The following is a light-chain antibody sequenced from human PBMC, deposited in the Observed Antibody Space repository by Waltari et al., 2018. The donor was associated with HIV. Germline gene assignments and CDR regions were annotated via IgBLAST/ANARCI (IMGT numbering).Light chain of an antibody. V-gene: IGKV3-15*01. Sequence: DIVMTQSPVTLSVSPGDRVTLSCRASQSVDKNLAWYQHRAGQAPRLLIYGASFRAAGVPGRFSGSGSGTEFTLTISSLQSEDFAVYYCQQRDNWPPAPTFGGGTKVEI. CDR1: QSVDKN. CDR3: QQRDNWPPAPT. CDR2: GAS. J-gene: IGKJ4*01.